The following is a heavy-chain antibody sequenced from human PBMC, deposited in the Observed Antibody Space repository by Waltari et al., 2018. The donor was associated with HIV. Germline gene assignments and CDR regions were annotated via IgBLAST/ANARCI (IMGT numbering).Heavy chain of an antibody. CDR3: AKDQEWLIQYYLDY. CDR2: IYFDGYKK. Sequence: QVQLVESGGGVVQPGRSLRFSCAASGFPFSTYGRHWVRQAPGKVLEWVSVIYFDGYKKYHADSVRGRFTISRDNSKNTLYLQMNSLRPEDTAMYYCAKDQEWLIQYYLDYWGQGTLVTVSS. V-gene: IGHV3-30*18. J-gene: IGHJ4*02. CDR1: GFPFSTYG. D-gene: IGHD6-19*01.